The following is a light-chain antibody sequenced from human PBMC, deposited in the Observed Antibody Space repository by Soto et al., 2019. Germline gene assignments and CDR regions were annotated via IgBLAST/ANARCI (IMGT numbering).Light chain of an antibody. Sequence: QSALTQPASVSGSPGQSITISCTGTSSDVGGYNFVSWYQQHPGKAPRLIIYEVSRRPSGVSYRFSGSKSGNTASLTISGLQAEDAADYDCSSYTLRNTLVLFGGGTKLTVL. J-gene: IGLJ3*02. V-gene: IGLV2-14*01. CDR1: SSDVGGYNF. CDR2: EVS. CDR3: SSYTLRNTLVL.